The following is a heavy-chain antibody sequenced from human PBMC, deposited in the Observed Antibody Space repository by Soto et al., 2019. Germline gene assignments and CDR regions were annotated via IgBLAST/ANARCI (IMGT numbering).Heavy chain of an antibody. D-gene: IGHD6-13*01. V-gene: IGHV3-11*01. J-gene: IGHJ6*02. Sequence: QVQLVESGGGLVKPGGSLRLSCAASGFTFSDYYMSWIRQAPGKGLEWVSYISSSGSTIYYADSVKGRFTISRDNAKKSLDLKMTSMSAEDTAVYYCAGGGQQLHGMDVWGQGTTVTVYS. CDR1: GFTFSDYY. CDR3: AGGGQQLHGMDV. CDR2: ISSSGSTI.